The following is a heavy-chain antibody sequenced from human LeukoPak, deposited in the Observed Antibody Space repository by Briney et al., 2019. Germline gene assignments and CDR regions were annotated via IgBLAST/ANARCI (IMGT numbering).Heavy chain of an antibody. D-gene: IGHD6-13*01. CDR3: ARGTQYSSSWYYFDY. CDR1: GGSISSNY. Sequence: SETLSLTCTVSGGSISSNYWTWIRQPPGKGLEWIGYIHHRGSTYYNPSLTSRVTISVDTSKNQFSLKLSSVTAADTAVFYCARGTQYSSSWYYFDYWGPGNPGHRLL. J-gene: IGHJ4*02. V-gene: IGHV4-59*01. CDR2: IHHRGST.